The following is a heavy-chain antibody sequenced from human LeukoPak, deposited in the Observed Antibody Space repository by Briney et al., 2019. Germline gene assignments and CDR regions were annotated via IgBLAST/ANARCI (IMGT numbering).Heavy chain of an antibody. CDR2: ISGSGGST. Sequence: PGGSLRLSCAASGFTFSSYAMSWVRQAPGKGLEWVSAISGSGGSTYYADSVKGRFTISRDNSKNTLYLQMNSLRAEDTAVYYCANAIYRVPAASDAFDIWGQGTMVTVSS. D-gene: IGHD2-2*01. V-gene: IGHV3-23*01. CDR1: GFTFSSYA. J-gene: IGHJ3*02. CDR3: ANAIYRVPAASDAFDI.